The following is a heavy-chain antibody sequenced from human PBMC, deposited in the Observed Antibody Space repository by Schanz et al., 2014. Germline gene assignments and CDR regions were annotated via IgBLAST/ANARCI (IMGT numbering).Heavy chain of an antibody. V-gene: IGHV3-11*05. D-gene: IGHD6-19*01. J-gene: IGHJ4*02. CDR1: GFTFSDYY. Sequence: QVQLVESGGGVVQPGRSLRLSCAASGFTFSDYYMSWIRQAPGKGLEWVSYVSSSSSYTHYADSVKGRFTSSRDNAKSSLYLQMNSLRVEDTAVYYCAASSGWHPSTDYWGQGTLVTVSS. CDR2: VSSSSSYT. CDR3: AASSGWHPSTDY.